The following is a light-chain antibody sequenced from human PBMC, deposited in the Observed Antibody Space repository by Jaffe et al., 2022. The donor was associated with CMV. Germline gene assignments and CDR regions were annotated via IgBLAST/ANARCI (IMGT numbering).Light chain of an antibody. CDR2: KST. CDR3: QQYESYSLT. V-gene: IGKV1-5*03. Sequence: DIQMTQSPSILSASVGDRVSITCRASQSINSWLAWYQQRPGKAPRLLIYKSTILERGVPSRFSGSGSGTDFTLTISGLQPDDLATYYCQQYESYSLTFGGGTKVEIK. J-gene: IGKJ4*01. CDR1: QSINSW.